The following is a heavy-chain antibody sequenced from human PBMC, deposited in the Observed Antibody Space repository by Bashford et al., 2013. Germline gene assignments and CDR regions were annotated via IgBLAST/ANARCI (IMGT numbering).Heavy chain of an antibody. CDR3: ARGVLMVYSRLSVLFDY. V-gene: IGHV1-2*02. D-gene: IGHD2-8*01. CDR2: INPNSGGT. Sequence: ASVKVSCKASGYTFTGYYMHWVRQAPGQGLEWMGWINPNSGGTNYAQKFQGRVTMTRDTSISTAYMELSRLRSDDTAVYYCARGVLMVYSRLSVLFDYWGQGTLVTVSS. J-gene: IGHJ4*02. CDR1: GYTFTGYY.